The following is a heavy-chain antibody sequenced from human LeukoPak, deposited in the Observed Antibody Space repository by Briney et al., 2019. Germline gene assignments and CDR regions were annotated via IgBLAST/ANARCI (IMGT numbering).Heavy chain of an antibody. Sequence: PGGPLRLSCEASGFTISSYVMNWVRQAPGKGLEWVSVISEDGRTYYADSVKGRFTISRDNSKNTLYLQMNSLRAEDTAVYYCARVSLPHYYYYGMDVWGQGTTVTVSS. V-gene: IGHV3-23*01. D-gene: IGHD2/OR15-2a*01. CDR2: ISEDGRT. J-gene: IGHJ6*02. CDR3: ARVSLPHYYYYGMDV. CDR1: GFTISSYV.